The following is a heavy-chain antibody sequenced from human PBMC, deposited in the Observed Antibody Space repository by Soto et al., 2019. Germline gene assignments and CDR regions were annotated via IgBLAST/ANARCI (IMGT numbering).Heavy chain of an antibody. CDR3: APCPPADYYFDF. D-gene: IGHD3-3*01. CDR1: GGSISSGGYS. CDR2: IYYSGST. V-gene: IGHV4-30-2*01. J-gene: IGHJ4*02. Sequence: QLQLQESGSGLVKPSPTLSLTCAVSGGSISSGGYSWSCLRQPPGKGLEWIGYIYYSGSTYYNPSLKSRVTISVDRSKNQVSLKLSSVTAADTAVYYCAPCPPADYYFDFGGQGTLVTVSS.